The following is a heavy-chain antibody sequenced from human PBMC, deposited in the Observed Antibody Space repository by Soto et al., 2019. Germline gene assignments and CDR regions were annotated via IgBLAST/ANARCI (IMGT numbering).Heavy chain of an antibody. J-gene: IGHJ6*02. CDR1: GYTFTSYA. CDR2: INAGNGNT. Sequence: QVQLVQSGAEVKKPGASVKVSCKASGYTFTSYAMHWVRQAPGQRLEWMGWINAGNGNTKYSQKFQGRVTITRDTSASTAYMELSSLRSEDTAVYYCASRGYPLLRYYYGMDVWGQGTTVTVSS. V-gene: IGHV1-3*01. D-gene: IGHD2-2*01. CDR3: ASRGYPLLRYYYGMDV.